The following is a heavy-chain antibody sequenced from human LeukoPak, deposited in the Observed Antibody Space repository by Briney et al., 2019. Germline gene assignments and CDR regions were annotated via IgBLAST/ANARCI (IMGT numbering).Heavy chain of an antibody. CDR1: GGSFSGYY. CDR2: INHSGST. J-gene: IGHJ6*02. V-gene: IGHV4-34*01. Sequence: SETLSLTCAVYGGSFSGYYWSWIRQPPGKGLEWIGEINHSGSTNYNPSLKRRVTISVDTSKNQFSLKLSSVTAADTAVYYCARAEAYYYYYGMDVWGQGTTVTVSS. CDR3: ARAEAYYYYYGMDV.